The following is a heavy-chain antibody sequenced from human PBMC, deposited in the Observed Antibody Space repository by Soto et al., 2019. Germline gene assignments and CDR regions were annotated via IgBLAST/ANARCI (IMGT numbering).Heavy chain of an antibody. D-gene: IGHD3-22*01. J-gene: IGHJ4*02. CDR1: GGTFSSYA. CDR2: IIPIFGTA. CDR3: ARDPPDYYDSSGYSGYFDY. V-gene: IGHV1-69*13. Sequence: ASVKVSCKASGGTFSSYAISWVRQAPGQGLEWMGGIIPIFGTANYAQKFQGRVTITADESTSTAYMELSSLRSEDTAVYYCARDPPDYYDSSGYSGYFDYWGQGTLVTVSS.